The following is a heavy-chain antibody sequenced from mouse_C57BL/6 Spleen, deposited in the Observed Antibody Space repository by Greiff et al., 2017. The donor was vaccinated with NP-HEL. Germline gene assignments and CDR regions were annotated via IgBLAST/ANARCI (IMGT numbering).Heavy chain of an antibody. J-gene: IGHJ1*03. Sequence: DVKLQESGGGLVQPGGSLSLSCAASGFTFTDYYMSWVRQPPGKALEWLGFIRNKANGYTREYSASVKGRFTISRDNSQSILYLQMNALRVEDSATYYCARYKFWYFDVWGTGTTVTVSS. CDR2: IRNKANGYTR. CDR3: ARYKFWYFDV. V-gene: IGHV7-3*01. CDR1: GFTFTDYY.